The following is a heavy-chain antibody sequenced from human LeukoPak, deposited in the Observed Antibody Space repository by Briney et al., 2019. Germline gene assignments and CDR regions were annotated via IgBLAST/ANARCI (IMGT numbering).Heavy chain of an antibody. CDR3: ASTRSTSDWYTRGFEY. Sequence: GGSLRLSCAASGFTFSDYFMSWIRQAPGKGLEWISYISSSGSITFYADSEKGRFTISRDNARNSLYLQMNSLRAEDTAVYYCASTRSTSDWYTRGFEYWGQGTLVTVSS. J-gene: IGHJ4*02. V-gene: IGHV3-11*01. CDR2: ISSSGSIT. D-gene: IGHD6-19*01. CDR1: GFTFSDYF.